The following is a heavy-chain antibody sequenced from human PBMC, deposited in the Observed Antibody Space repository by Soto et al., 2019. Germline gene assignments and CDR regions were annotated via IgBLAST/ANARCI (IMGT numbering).Heavy chain of an antibody. Sequence: SETLSLTCTVFGGSINSYYWSWIRQPPGKGLEWIGYIYYSGSTNYNPSLQNRVTISIDTSKNQVSLKVNSVTAADTAVYYCARDHPHSYGVYYFDYWGQGTLVTVSS. CDR2: IYYSGST. CDR3: ARDHPHSYGVYYFDY. CDR1: GGSINSYY. D-gene: IGHD5-18*01. V-gene: IGHV4-59*01. J-gene: IGHJ4*02.